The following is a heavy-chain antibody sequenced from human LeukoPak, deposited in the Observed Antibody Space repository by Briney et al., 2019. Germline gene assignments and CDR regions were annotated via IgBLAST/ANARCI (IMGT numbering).Heavy chain of an antibody. D-gene: IGHD3-16*01. V-gene: IGHV4-4*07. CDR1: GGSISSYY. CDR2: TYHSGNT. J-gene: IGHJ6*03. Sequence: SETLSLTCTVSGGSISSYYWSWIRQPAGKGPEWIGSTYHSGNTYYNPSLKGRVSISVDTSKNQFSLKLSSVTAADTAVYYCARHGPPRAGWGRKYYYMDVWDKGTTVTISS. CDR3: ARHGPPRAGWGRKYYYMDV.